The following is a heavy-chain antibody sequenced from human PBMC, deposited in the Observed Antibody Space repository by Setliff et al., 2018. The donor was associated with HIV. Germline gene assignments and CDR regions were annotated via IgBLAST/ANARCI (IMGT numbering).Heavy chain of an antibody. J-gene: IGHJ6*03. V-gene: IGHV4-61*02. CDR2: TYSSGST. CDR1: GGSISSGNYY. D-gene: IGHD2-2*01. CDR3: ARDRDIVVVPASPQGYYYYMDV. Sequence: PSESLSLTCTVSGGSISSGNYYWSWIRQPAGKGLEWIGRTYSSGSTNYNPSLKSRVTISINTSKNRFSLKLSSVTAADTAVYYCARDRDIVVVPASPQGYYYYMDVWGKGTTVTVS.